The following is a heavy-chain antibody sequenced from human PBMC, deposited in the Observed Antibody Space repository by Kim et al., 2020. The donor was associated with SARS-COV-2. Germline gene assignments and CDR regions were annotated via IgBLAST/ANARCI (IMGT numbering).Heavy chain of an antibody. Sequence: GNPTYATGFTGRFVFSLDTSVSTAYLQISSLKAEDTAVYYCARGAADFDYWGQGTLVTVSS. V-gene: IGHV7-4-1*02. D-gene: IGHD6-13*01. CDR3: ARGAADFDY. CDR2: GNP. J-gene: IGHJ4*02.